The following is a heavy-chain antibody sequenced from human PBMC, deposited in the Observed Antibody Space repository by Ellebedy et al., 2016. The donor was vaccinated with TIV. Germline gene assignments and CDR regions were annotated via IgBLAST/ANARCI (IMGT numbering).Heavy chain of an antibody. Sequence: GESLKISCAASGFTFSNYWMNWVRQAPGKRLEWVANIKQDGSEKYYVGSMEGRVTISRDNAKTSLYLQMTSLRAEDTAVYYCARGNYGRPFDQWGQGTLVTVSS. CDR1: GFTFSNYW. CDR2: IKQDGSEK. J-gene: IGHJ4*02. CDR3: ARGNYGRPFDQ. V-gene: IGHV3-7*03. D-gene: IGHD3-10*01.